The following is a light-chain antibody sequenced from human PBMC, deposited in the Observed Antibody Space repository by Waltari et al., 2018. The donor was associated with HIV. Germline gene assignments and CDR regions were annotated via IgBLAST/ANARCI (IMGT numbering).Light chain of an antibody. V-gene: IGLV2-14*01. CDR3: SSFTGSNTYV. CDR2: EVN. Sequence: LGQSITISCTGTSSDVGAYNSVSWYQQRPGKVPKLLIYEVNSRPSGIDNRFSGSKSGNTASPTISGLQVEDEADYYCSSFTGSNTYVFGSGTKVTVL. CDR1: SSDVGAYNS. J-gene: IGLJ1*01.